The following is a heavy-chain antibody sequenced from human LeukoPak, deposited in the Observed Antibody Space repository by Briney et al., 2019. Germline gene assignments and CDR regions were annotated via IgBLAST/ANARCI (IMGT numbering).Heavy chain of an antibody. J-gene: IGHJ6*03. CDR1: GFTFSSFW. V-gene: IGHV3-74*01. Sequence: PGGSLRLSCAASGFTFSSFWMHWVRQSPGEALVWVSGINSDGSSPNYVDSVKGRFTISRDSAKNEFYLQMNSLRAEDTAVYYCARDQNYYYYMDVWGKGTTVTVSS. CDR3: ARDQNYYYYMDV. CDR2: INSDGSSP.